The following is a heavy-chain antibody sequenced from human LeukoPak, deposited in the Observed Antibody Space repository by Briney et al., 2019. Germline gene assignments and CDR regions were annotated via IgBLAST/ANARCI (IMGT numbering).Heavy chain of an antibody. Sequence: PSQTLSLTCTVSGASISSGSYYWSWLRQPAGKGLEWIVRIYTSGTTNNNPTPKRRFTMSLATSKNPFSLTLSSVTAAPTASYYCARDPTRAVIAAAGKYCYYYMDVWGKGTTVTISS. D-gene: IGHD6-13*01. V-gene: IGHV4-61*02. CDR3: ARDPTRAVIAAAGKYCYYYMDV. CDR1: GASISSGSYY. J-gene: IGHJ6*03. CDR2: IYTSGTT.